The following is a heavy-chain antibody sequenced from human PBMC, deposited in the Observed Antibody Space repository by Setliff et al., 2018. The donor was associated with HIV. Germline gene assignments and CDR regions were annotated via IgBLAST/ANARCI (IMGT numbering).Heavy chain of an antibody. CDR1: GGSISSSNW. CDR2: IYHSGST. Sequence: PSETLSLTCAVSGGSISSSNWWSWVRQPPGKGLEWIGEIYHSGSTNYNSSLKSRVTISVDKSKNQFSLKLSSVTAADTAVYYCARDMMYHYDRSGTSCYRDSYYYMDVWGKGTTVTV. J-gene: IGHJ6*03. D-gene: IGHD2-2*01. V-gene: IGHV4-4*02. CDR3: ARDMMYHYDRSGTSCYRDSYYYMDV.